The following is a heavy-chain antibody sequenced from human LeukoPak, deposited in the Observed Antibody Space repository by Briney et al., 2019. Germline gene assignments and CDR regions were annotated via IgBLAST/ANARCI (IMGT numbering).Heavy chain of an antibody. V-gene: IGHV3-23*01. J-gene: IGHJ5*02. CDR1: GFTFSSYA. D-gene: IGHD2-2*01. CDR3: AKDIPRYCSSTSCYPNWFDP. CDR2: ISGSGGST. Sequence: GGSLRLSCAASGFTFSSYAMSWVRQAPGKGLEWVSAISGSGGSTYYADSVKGRFTISRDNSKNTLYLQMNSLRAEDTAVYYCAKDIPRYCSSTSCYPNWFDPWGQGTLVTVSS.